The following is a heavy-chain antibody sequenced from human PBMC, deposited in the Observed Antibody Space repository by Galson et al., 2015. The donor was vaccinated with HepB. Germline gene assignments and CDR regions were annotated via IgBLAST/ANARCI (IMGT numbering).Heavy chain of an antibody. Sequence: CAISGDSVSSNSAAWNWIRQSPSRGLEWLGRTYYRSKWYNDYAVSVKSRITINPDTSKNQCSLQLNSVTPEDTAVYYCESEWFGEFSWLGSCGQVTLVTVSS. V-gene: IGHV6-1*01. CDR2: TYYRSKWYN. J-gene: IGHJ4*02. D-gene: IGHD3-10*01. CDR1: GDSVSSNSAA. CDR3: ESEWFGEFSWLGS.